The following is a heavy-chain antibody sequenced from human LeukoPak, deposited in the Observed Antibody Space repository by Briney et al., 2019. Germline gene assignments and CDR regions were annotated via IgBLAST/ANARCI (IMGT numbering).Heavy chain of an antibody. J-gene: IGHJ4*02. D-gene: IGHD4-11*01. CDR1: GGSISSYY. CDR3: ARDFLLQSEGLFDY. Sequence: SETLSLTCTVSGGSISSYYWSWIRQPAGKGLEWIGRFYISGSTNYNPSLKSRVTMSVDTSRNQFSLRLNSVTAADTAVYYCARDFLLQSEGLFDYWGQGTLVTVSS. V-gene: IGHV4-4*07. CDR2: FYISGST.